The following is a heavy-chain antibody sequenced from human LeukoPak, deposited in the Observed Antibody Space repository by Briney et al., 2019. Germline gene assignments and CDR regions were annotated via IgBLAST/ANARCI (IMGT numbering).Heavy chain of an antibody. Sequence: SETLSLTCTVSGGSISSSSNYWGWIRQPPGKGLEWIGSIYYSGSTYYNPSLKSRVTISVDTSKNQFSLKLSSVTAADTAVYYCARRLGKTRPENYNPFDYWGQGTLVTVSS. CDR2: IYYSGST. V-gene: IGHV4-39*01. CDR3: ARRLGKTRPENYNPFDY. CDR1: GGSISSSSNY. D-gene: IGHD1-7*01. J-gene: IGHJ4*02.